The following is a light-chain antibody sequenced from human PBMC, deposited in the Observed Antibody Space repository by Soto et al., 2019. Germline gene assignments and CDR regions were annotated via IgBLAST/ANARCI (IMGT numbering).Light chain of an antibody. J-gene: IGKJ4*01. CDR1: QSISSW. CDR2: KAS. Sequence: DIQMTQSPSTLSASVGDRATITCRASQSISSWLAWYQQKPGKAPKLLIYKASSLESGVPSRFSGSGSGTEFTLTISSLQPDDFAAYYCQQYNSYPLTFGGGTKVEIK. V-gene: IGKV1-5*03. CDR3: QQYNSYPLT.